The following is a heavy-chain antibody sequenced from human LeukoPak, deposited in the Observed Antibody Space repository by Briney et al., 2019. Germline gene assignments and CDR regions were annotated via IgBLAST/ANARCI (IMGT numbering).Heavy chain of an antibody. J-gene: IGHJ3*02. CDR2: IFYSGST. CDR1: GGSLGDFY. V-gene: IGHV4-34*12. Sequence: SETLSLTSAVYGGSLGDFYWSWIRQPPGKGLEGIGNIFYSGSTYYSPSLKSRVTISLYTSRNQFSLMLNPVTAADTAVYYCAKSNGYGLVDIWGQGTMVTVSS. D-gene: IGHD3-10*01. CDR3: AKSNGYGLVDI.